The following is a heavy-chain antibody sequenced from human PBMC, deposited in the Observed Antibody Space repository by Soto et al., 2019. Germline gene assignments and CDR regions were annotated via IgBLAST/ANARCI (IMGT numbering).Heavy chain of an antibody. CDR2: IYYSGST. D-gene: IGHD2-15*01. V-gene: IGHV4-30-4*01. CDR1: GGSISRGDYY. CDR3: ARTGGYCSGGTCHFIYFDY. Sequence: SETLSLTCTVSGGSISRGDYYWSWIRQPPGKGLEWIGYIYYSGSTYYNPSLKSRATISVDTSKNQFSLKLSSVTAADTAVYYCARTGGYCSGGTCHFIYFDYRGQGTLVTVSS. J-gene: IGHJ4*02.